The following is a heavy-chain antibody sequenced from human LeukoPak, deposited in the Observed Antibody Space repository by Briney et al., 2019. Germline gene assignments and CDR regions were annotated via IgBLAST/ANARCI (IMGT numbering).Heavy chain of an antibody. Sequence: EGSLRLSCAASGFTVSSNYMSWVRQAPGKGLEWVSVIYSGGSTYYADSVKGRFTISRDNSKNTLYLQMNSLRAEDTAVYYCARDGASSLWFGELYFDYWGQGTLVTVSS. CDR1: GFTVSSNY. CDR2: IYSGGST. D-gene: IGHD3-10*01. J-gene: IGHJ4*02. CDR3: ARDGASSLWFGELYFDY. V-gene: IGHV3-66*01.